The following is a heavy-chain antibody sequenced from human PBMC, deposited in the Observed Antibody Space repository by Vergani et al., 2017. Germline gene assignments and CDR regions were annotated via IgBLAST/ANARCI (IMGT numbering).Heavy chain of an antibody. D-gene: IGHD6-19*01. J-gene: IGHJ5*02. CDR1: GGSMSGYY. V-gene: IGHV4-59*01. Sequence: QVRLQESGPGLVKPSETLSLTCSVSGGSMSGYYWSWIRQPPGKGLEWRGSIHYSENTNYNPSLKTRVTISVDTSKNQFSLTVTSVTAADTAVYYCASDTHSGQRADRWGKGILVTVTS. CDR2: IHYSENT. CDR3: ASDTHSGQRADR.